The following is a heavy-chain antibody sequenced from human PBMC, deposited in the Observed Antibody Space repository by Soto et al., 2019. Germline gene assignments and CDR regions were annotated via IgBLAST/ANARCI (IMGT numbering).Heavy chain of an antibody. CDR2: IWYDGSNK. V-gene: IGHV3-33*01. J-gene: IGHJ5*02. Sequence: GGSLRLSCAASGFTFSSYGMHWVRQAPGKGLEWVAVIWYDGSNKYYADSVKGRFTISRDNSKNTLYLQMNSLRAEDTAVYYCARDLLGYCSGGSCYAGGWFDPWGQGTLVTVSS. CDR3: ARDLLGYCSGGSCYAGGWFDP. D-gene: IGHD2-15*01. CDR1: GFTFSSYG.